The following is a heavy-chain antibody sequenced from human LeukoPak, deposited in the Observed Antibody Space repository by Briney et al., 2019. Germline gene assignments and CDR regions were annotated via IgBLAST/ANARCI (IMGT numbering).Heavy chain of an antibody. CDR3: AKDNILYYYYYMDV. Sequence: GGSLRLSCAASGFTFSSYAMSCVRHAPGKGLGWVSAISGSGGSTYYADSVKGRFTISRDNSKNTLYLQMNSLRAEDTAVYYCAKDNILYYYYYMDVWGKGTTVTISS. CDR2: ISGSGGST. CDR1: GFTFSSYA. V-gene: IGHV3-23*01. D-gene: IGHD3-9*01. J-gene: IGHJ6*03.